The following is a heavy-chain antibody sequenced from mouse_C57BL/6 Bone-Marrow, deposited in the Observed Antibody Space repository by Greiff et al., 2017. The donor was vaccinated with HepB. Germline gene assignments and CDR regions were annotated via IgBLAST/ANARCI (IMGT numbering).Heavy chain of an antibody. V-gene: IGHV1-69*01. CDR2: IDPADSYT. J-gene: IGHJ2*01. CDR3: ARDYYGSPWYFDY. D-gene: IGHD1-1*01. Sequence: QVQLQQPGAELVMPGASVKLSCKASGYTFTSYWMHWVKQRPGQGLEWIGEIDPADSYTNYNQKFKGKSTLTVDKSSSTAYMQRSSLTSEDSAVYYCARDYYGSPWYFDYWGQGTTLTVSS. CDR1: GYTFTSYW.